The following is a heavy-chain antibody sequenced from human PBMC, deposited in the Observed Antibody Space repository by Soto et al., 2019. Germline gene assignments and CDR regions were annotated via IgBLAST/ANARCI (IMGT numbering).Heavy chain of an antibody. Sequence: QVQLVESGGGVVQPGRSLRLSCAVSGFIFKNYALNWVRQAPGKGLEWVASITRDGYNKYYADSVKGRFTISRDNSKNTLSLQMTALRVEDSSVDYGKKSSGGSASVGMDYWGPGTLVTVSS. CDR3: KKSSGGSASVGMDY. D-gene: IGHD2-15*01. CDR1: GFIFKNYA. V-gene: IGHV3-30*04. CDR2: ITRDGYNK. J-gene: IGHJ4*02.